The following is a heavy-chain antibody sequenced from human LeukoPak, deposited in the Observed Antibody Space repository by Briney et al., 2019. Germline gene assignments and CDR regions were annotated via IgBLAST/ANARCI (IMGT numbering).Heavy chain of an antibody. Sequence: PRGSLRLSCAASGFTFSSYSMNWVRQAPGKGLEWASSISSSSSYIYYADSVKGRFTISRDNAKNSLYLQMNSLRAEDTAVYYCARDDGSGSPDYWGQGTLVTVSS. D-gene: IGHD3-10*01. CDR2: ISSSSSYI. V-gene: IGHV3-21*01. J-gene: IGHJ4*02. CDR1: GFTFSSYS. CDR3: ARDDGSGSPDY.